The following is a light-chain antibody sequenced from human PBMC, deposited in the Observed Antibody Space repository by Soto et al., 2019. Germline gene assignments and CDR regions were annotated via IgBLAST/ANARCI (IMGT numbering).Light chain of an antibody. CDR1: SSDVGGYNY. V-gene: IGLV2-14*01. CDR2: DVS. CDR3: SSYTSSSTLYV. Sequence: QSVLTRPASVPGSPGQSLTISCTGTSSDVGGYNYVSWYQQHPGKAPKLMIYDVSNRPSGVSNRFSGSKSGNTASLTISGLQAEDEADYYRSSYTSSSTLYVFGTGTKVTVL. J-gene: IGLJ1*01.